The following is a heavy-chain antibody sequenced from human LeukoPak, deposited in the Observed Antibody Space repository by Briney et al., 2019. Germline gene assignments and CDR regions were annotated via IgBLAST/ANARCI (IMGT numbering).Heavy chain of an antibody. CDR1: GGXXSXXX. CDR2: IYXSGST. D-gene: IGHD1-1*01. V-gene: IGHV4-4*08. Sequence: SETLSLTCTVSGGXXSXXXXXXIXXXPXKXXXXIGYIYXSGSTNYNPSLKSRVTISVDTSRNQFSLKLSSVTAADTAVYYCATHGATQLERLDYWGQGTLVTVSS. CDR3: ATHGATQLERLDY. J-gene: IGHJ4*02.